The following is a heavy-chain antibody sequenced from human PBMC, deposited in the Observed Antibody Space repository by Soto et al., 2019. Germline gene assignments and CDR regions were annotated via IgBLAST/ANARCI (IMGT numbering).Heavy chain of an antibody. J-gene: IGHJ6*02. CDR1: GFTFSSYA. CDR3: AKRAVAGTFDYYYYGMDV. V-gene: IGHV3-23*01. Sequence: SLRLSCAASGFTFSSYAMSWVRQAPGKGLEWVSGISGSGGNTYYADSVKGRFTISRDNSKNTLYLQMNSLRAEDTAVYYCAKRAVAGTFDYYYYGMDVWGQGTTVTVSS. D-gene: IGHD6-19*01. CDR2: ISGSGGNT.